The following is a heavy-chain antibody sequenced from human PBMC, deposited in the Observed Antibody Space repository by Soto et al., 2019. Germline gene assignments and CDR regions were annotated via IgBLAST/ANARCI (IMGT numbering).Heavy chain of an antibody. D-gene: IGHD2-15*01. V-gene: IGHV1-18*01. Sequence: ASVKVSCKASGYTFTSYGISWVRQAPGQGLEWMGWISAYNGNTNYAQKLQGRVTMTTDTSTSTAYMELRSLRSDDTAVYYCARVTECSGGSCYGPTYYWGQGTLVTVSS. CDR1: GYTFTSYG. CDR3: ARVTECSGGSCYGPTYY. CDR2: ISAYNGNT. J-gene: IGHJ4*02.